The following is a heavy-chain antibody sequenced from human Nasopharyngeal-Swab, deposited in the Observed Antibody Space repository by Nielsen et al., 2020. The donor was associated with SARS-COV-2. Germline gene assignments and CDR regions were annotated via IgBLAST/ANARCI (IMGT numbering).Heavy chain of an antibody. V-gene: IGHV1-3*01. J-gene: IGHJ5*02. CDR1: GYTFTSYA. CDR2: INAGNGNT. CDR3: ARVMVRGVQGSVRAGPFGP. Sequence: ASVKVSCKASGYTFTSYAMHWVRQAPGQRLEWMGWINAGNGNTKYSQKFQGRVTITRDTSASTAYMELSSLRSEDTAVYYCARVMVRGVQGSVRAGPFGPWGQGTLVTVSS. D-gene: IGHD3-10*01.